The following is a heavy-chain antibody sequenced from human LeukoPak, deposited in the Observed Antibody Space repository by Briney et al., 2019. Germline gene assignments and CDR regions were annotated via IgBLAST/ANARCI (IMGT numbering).Heavy chain of an antibody. CDR3: ARDRYSSGWGYFDY. Sequence: GGSLRLSCAPSGFTFSGYWMLWVRQAPGKGLVWVSRINSDESSTSYADSVKGRFTISRDNAKNTLYLQMNSLRAEDTAVYYCARDRYSSGWGYFDYWGQGALVTVSS. J-gene: IGHJ4*02. V-gene: IGHV3-74*01. CDR2: INSDESST. CDR1: GFTFSGYW. D-gene: IGHD6-19*01.